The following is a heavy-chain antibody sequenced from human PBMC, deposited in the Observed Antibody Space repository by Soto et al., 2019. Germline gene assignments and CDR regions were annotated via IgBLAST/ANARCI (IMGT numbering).Heavy chain of an antibody. D-gene: IGHD3-10*01. CDR2: IWYDGSNK. CDR1: GFTFSSYG. J-gene: IGHJ6*03. CDR3: ARDFTMVRGVIITPVGSGYMDV. V-gene: IGHV3-33*01. Sequence: GGSLRLSCAASGFTFSSYGMHWVRQAPGKGLEWVAVIWYDGSNKYYADSVKGRFTISRDNSKNTLYLQMNSLRAEDTAVYYCARDFTMVRGVIITPVGSGYMDVWGKGTTVTVSS.